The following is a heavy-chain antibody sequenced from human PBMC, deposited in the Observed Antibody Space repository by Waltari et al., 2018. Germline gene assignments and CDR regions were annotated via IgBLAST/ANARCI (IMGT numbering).Heavy chain of an antibody. Sequence: EVQLVQSGAEVKKPGESLKISCKGSGYSFTSYWIGWVRQMPGKGLGWMGIIYPGDSDTRYSPSFQGQVTSSADKSISTAYLQWSSLKASDTAMYYCASPQDQHDYGDYNDAFDIWGQGTMVTVSS. CDR3: ASPQDQHDYGDYNDAFDI. CDR2: IYPGDSDT. D-gene: IGHD4-17*01. J-gene: IGHJ3*02. CDR1: GYSFTSYW. V-gene: IGHV5-51*01.